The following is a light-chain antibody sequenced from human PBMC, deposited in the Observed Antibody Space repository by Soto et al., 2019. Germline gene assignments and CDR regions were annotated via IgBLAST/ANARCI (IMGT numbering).Light chain of an antibody. CDR2: EGT. CDR3: CVYVGARSYV. Sequence: QSAPTQPASVSGSPGQSITISCTGTNNLVSWYQQHPGKAPKVVIYEGTKRPSSVSNRFSGSNSGRTASLTISGLQAEDEAHYFWCVYVGARSYVFGPGTKLTVL. V-gene: IGLV2-23*01. J-gene: IGLJ1*01. CDR1: NNL.